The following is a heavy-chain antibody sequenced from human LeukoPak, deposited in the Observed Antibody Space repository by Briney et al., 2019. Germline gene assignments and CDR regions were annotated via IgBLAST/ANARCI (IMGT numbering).Heavy chain of an antibody. Sequence: SETLSLTCTVSGGSISSGGYYWSWIRQPPGKGLEWIGYIYHSGSTYYNLSLKNRVTISVDRSKNQFSLKLSSVTAADTAVYYCARGAELPDYWGQGTLVTVSS. CDR3: ARGAELPDY. J-gene: IGHJ4*02. CDR2: IYHSGST. V-gene: IGHV4-30-2*01. D-gene: IGHD2-15*01. CDR1: GGSISSGGYY.